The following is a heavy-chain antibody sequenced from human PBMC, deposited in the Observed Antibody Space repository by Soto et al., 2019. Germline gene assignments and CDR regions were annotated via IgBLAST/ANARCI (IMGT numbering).Heavy chain of an antibody. CDR2: IYHSGST. J-gene: IGHJ4*02. V-gene: IGHV4-30-2*01. D-gene: IGHD1-26*01. Sequence: QLQLQESGSGLVKPSQTLSLTCAVSGGSISSGGYSWSWIRQPPGKGLEWIGYIYHSGSTYYNPSLKSRVTIPVDRAKNQFYLKLSSVTAADTAVYYCARANSGSYNFDYWGQGTLVTVSS. CDR3: ARANSGSYNFDY. CDR1: GGSISSGGYS.